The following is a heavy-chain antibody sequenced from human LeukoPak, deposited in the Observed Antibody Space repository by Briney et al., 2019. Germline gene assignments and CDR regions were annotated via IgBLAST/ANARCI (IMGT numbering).Heavy chain of an antibody. Sequence: PGGSLRLSCAASGFTFSSYGMHWVRQAPGKGLEWVAFIRYDGSNKYYVDSVKGRFTISRDNSKNTLYLQRNSLRAEDTAVYYCAKDGPVFCSSTSCYVLDYWGQGTLVTVSS. J-gene: IGHJ4*02. CDR1: GFTFSSYG. D-gene: IGHD2-2*01. CDR2: IRYDGSNK. V-gene: IGHV3-30*02. CDR3: AKDGPVFCSSTSCYVLDY.